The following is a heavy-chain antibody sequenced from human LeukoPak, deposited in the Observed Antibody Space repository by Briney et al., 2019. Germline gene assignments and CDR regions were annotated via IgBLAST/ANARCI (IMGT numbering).Heavy chain of an antibody. CDR1: GGSITGYY. V-gene: IGHV4-59*01. CDR3: ARGILEYQLLYPYYFDY. J-gene: IGHJ4*02. Sequence: IPSETLSLTCTVSGGSITGYYWSWIRQPPGKGLEWIGYVYYSGSTNYNPSLKSRVTISLDTSKNQFSLKLTSVTAADTAVYYCARGILEYQLLYPYYFDYWGQGTLVTVSS. D-gene: IGHD2-2*02. CDR2: VYYSGST.